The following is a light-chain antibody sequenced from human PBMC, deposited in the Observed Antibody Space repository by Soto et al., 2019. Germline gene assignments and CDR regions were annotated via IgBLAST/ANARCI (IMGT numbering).Light chain of an antibody. V-gene: IGKV3-11*01. CDR2: DAS. CDR3: QQRSNWIT. J-gene: IGKJ5*01. CDR1: QSVSSY. Sequence: EIVLTQSPATLSLSPGDRATLSCRASQSVSSYLAWYQQKPGQAPRLLIYDASNRATGIPARFSGSGSGTDFTLTSSSLEPEYLAVYYCQQRSNWITFGQGTRLEIK.